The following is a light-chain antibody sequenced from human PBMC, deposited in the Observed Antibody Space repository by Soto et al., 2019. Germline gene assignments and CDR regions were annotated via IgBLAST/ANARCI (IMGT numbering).Light chain of an antibody. CDR2: DVS. CDR3: CSYAGSFRV. Sequence: QSALTQPRSVSGSPGQSVTFSCTGTSSDFGGHSYVSWYQQHPGRAPKLMIYDVSKRPSGVPDRFSGSKSGNTASLTISGLQAEDEADYYCCSYAGSFRVFGGAQKLTVL. V-gene: IGLV2-11*02. CDR1: SSDFGGHSY. J-gene: IGLJ2*01.